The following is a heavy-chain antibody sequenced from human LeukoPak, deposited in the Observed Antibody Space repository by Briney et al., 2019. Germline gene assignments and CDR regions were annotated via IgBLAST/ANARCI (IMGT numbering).Heavy chain of an antibody. CDR3: AKGHCISSTCYVYYFDY. Sequence: GGSLRLSCAASGFIFSTYAMSWVRQAPGKGLEWVSAISGSGGNTYYADSVKGRFTISRDNSKNTVNLQMNSLRAEDTAIYYCAKGHCISSTCYVYYFDYWGQGTLVTVSS. V-gene: IGHV3-23*01. J-gene: IGHJ4*02. D-gene: IGHD2-15*01. CDR1: GFIFSTYA. CDR2: ISGSGGNT.